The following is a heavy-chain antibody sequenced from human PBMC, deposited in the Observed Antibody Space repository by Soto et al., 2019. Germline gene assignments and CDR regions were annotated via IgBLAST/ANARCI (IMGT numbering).Heavy chain of an antibody. D-gene: IGHD2-21*02. V-gene: IGHV1-69*04. CDR1: GGTFSSYT. J-gene: IGHJ4*02. Sequence: KVSCKASGGTFSSYTMSWVRQAPGQGLEWMGRIIPILGIANYAQKFQGRVTITADKSTSTAYMELSSLRSEDTAVYYCERDSDRLLGYWGQGTLVTVSS. CDR2: IIPILGIA. CDR3: ERDSDRLLGY.